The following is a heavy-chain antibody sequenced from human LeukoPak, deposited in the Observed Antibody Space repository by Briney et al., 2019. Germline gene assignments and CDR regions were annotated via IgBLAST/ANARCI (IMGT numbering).Heavy chain of an antibody. V-gene: IGHV1-46*01. Sequence: ASVKVSCKASGYTFTSYYMHWVRQAPGQGLEWMGIINPSGGSTSYAQKFQGRVTMTRDTSTSTVYMELSRLRSDDTAVYYCARGPTRGSRIYYYMDVWGKGTTVTVSS. CDR1: GYTFTSYY. J-gene: IGHJ6*03. CDR3: ARGPTRGSRIYYYMDV. CDR2: INPSGGST. D-gene: IGHD1-1*01.